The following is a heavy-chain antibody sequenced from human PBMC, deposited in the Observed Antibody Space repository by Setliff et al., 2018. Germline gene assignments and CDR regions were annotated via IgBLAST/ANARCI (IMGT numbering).Heavy chain of an antibody. CDR3: ARASRFGTAMYKGDYYMDV. D-gene: IGHD1-1*01. V-gene: IGHV7-4-1*02. Sequence: ASVKVSCKASGYTFRSYAMNWVRQAPGQGLEWMGWINTNTGNPTYAQGFTGRFVFSLDTSVSTTYLQISSLKAEDTAVYYCARASRFGTAMYKGDYYMDVWGRGTTVTVSS. CDR2: INTNTGNP. J-gene: IGHJ6*03. CDR1: GYTFRSYA.